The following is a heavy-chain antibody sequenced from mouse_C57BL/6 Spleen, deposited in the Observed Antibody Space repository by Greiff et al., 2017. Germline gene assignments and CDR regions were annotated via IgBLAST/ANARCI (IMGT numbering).Heavy chain of an antibody. Sequence: QVQLQQPGAELVRPGSSVKLSCKASGYTFTSYWMDWVKQRPGQGLEWIGNIYPSDSETHYNQKFKDKATLTVDKSSSTAYMQLSSLTSEDSAVYYCARGYYVSSLFAYWGQGTLVTVSA. J-gene: IGHJ3*01. CDR2: IYPSDSET. D-gene: IGHD1-1*01. CDR3: ARGYYVSSLFAY. V-gene: IGHV1-61*01. CDR1: GYTFTSYW.